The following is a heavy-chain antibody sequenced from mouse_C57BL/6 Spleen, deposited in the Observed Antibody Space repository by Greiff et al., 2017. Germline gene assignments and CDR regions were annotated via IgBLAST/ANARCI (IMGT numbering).Heavy chain of an antibody. CDR2: ISSGGSYT. D-gene: IGHD2-10*02. Sequence: EVKLMESGGDLVKPGGSLKLSCAASGFTFSSYGMSWVRQTPDKRLEWVATISSGGSYTYYPDSVKGRFTISRDNAKNTLYLQMSSLKSEDTAMYYCARQGYGNSFDYWGQGTTLTVSS. J-gene: IGHJ2*01. V-gene: IGHV5-6*01. CDR3: ARQGYGNSFDY. CDR1: GFTFSSYG.